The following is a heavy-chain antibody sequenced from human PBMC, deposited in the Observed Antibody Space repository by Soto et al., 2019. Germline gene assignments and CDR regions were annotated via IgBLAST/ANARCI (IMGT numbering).Heavy chain of an antibody. CDR3: ASRIAAAGTKYYYYGMDV. CDR2: IYYSGST. V-gene: IGHV4-39*01. J-gene: IGHJ6*02. D-gene: IGHD6-13*01. Sequence: SETLSLTCTFSGGSISSSSYYWGWIRQPPGKGLEWIGSIYYSGSTYYNPSLKSRVTISVDTSKNQFSLKLSSVTAADTAVYYCASRIAAAGTKYYYYGMDVWGQGTTVTVSS. CDR1: GGSISSSSYY.